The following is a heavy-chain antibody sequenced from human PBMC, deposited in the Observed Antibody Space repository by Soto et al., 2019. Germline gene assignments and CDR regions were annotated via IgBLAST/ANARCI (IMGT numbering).Heavy chain of an antibody. CDR1: GYTFTSYG. V-gene: IGHV1-18*04. CDR3: ARDVYDVVGPTGYYFDY. J-gene: IGHJ4*02. Sequence: QVQLVQSGAEVEKPGASVKVSCKASGYTFTSYGITWVRQAPGQGLEWMGLISAYNGNTNYAQRLQGRVTMTTDTSTTTAYMELRSLRSDDTAVYYCARDVYDVVGPTGYYFDYWGQGTLVTVSS. CDR2: ISAYNGNT. D-gene: IGHD1-26*01.